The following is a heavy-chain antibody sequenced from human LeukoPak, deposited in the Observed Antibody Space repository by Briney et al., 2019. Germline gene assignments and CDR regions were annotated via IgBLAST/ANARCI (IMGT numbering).Heavy chain of an antibody. J-gene: IGHJ3*02. V-gene: IGHV1-18*01. CDR1: GYTFTSYG. CDR3: ARDQVYYYDISGLGHAFDI. CDR2: MSAYNGNT. D-gene: IGHD3-22*01. Sequence: ASVKVSCKASGYTFTSYGISWVRQAPGQGLGWMGRMSAYNGNTNYAQKPQGRVNMPTDTSTSTAYMELRSQRSDDTAVYYCARDQVYYYDISGLGHAFDIWGQGTMVTVSS.